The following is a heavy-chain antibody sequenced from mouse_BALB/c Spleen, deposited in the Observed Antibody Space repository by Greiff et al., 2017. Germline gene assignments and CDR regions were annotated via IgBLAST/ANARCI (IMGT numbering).Heavy chain of an antibody. CDR2: IWGDGST. Sequence: VQLQQSGPGLVAPSQSLSITCTVSGFSLTGYGVNWVRQPPGKGLEWLGMIWGDGSTDYNSALKSRLSISKDNSKSQVFLKMNSLQTDDTARYYCARDQSSYGNYFRGAMDYWGQGTSVTVSS. J-gene: IGHJ4*01. D-gene: IGHD2-10*02. V-gene: IGHV2-6-7*01. CDR1: GFSLTGYG. CDR3: ARDQSSYGNYFRGAMDY.